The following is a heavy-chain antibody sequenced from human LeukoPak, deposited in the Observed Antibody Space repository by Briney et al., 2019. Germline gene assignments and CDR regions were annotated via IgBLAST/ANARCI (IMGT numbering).Heavy chain of an antibody. V-gene: IGHV4-59*08. D-gene: IGHD6-13*01. Sequence: SETLSLTCNVSGDSISGYYWSWIRQPPGEGLEWIGYVYYSGTTDYNPSLKSRVTISVDTSKNQLSLKLTSVSAADTAVYYCARGVYIAAAQYGFWGQGTLVTVSS. CDR1: GDSISGYY. J-gene: IGHJ4*02. CDR2: VYYSGTT. CDR3: ARGVYIAAAQYGF.